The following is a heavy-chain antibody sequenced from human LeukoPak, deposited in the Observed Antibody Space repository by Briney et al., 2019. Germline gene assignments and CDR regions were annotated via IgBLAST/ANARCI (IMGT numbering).Heavy chain of an antibody. CDR1: GFTVSSNY. V-gene: IGHV3-53*01. J-gene: IGHJ4*02. D-gene: IGHD6-13*01. CDR2: IYSGGST. Sequence: GGSLRLSCAASGFTVSSNYMSWVRQAPGKGLEWVSVIYSGGSTYFADSVKGRFTISRDNSKNTLYLQMNSLRAEDTAVYYCARYPSRAYSSSWPYYFDYWGQGTLVTVSS. CDR3: ARYPSRAYSSSWPYYFDY.